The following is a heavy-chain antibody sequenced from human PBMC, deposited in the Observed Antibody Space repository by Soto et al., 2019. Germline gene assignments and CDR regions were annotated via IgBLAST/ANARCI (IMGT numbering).Heavy chain of an antibody. V-gene: IGHV6-1*01. D-gene: IGHD3-3*01. CDR2: TYYRSKWYN. CDR3: ARGSSHYYDFWSGYLGYYYYGMDV. J-gene: IGHJ6*02. CDR1: GDSVSSNSAA. Sequence: SQTLSLTCVISGDSVSSNSAAWNWIRQSPSRGLEWLGRTYYRSKWYNDYAVSVKSRITINPDTSKNQFSLQLNSVTPEDAAVYYCARGSSHYYDFWSGYLGYYYYGMDVWGQGTTVTAP.